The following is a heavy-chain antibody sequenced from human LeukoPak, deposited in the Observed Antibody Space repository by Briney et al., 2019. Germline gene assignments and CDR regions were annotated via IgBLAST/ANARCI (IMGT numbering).Heavy chain of an antibody. J-gene: IGHJ4*02. CDR3: ARYKVVTAPFDY. CDR1: GDSISSYY. Sequence: SETLSLTCTVSGDSISSYYWSWIRQPPGKGLEWIGYIYYSGSTNYNPSLKSRVTIAVDTSKNQFSLKLSSVTAADTAVYYCARYKVVTAPFDYWGQGTLVTVSS. CDR2: IYYSGST. V-gene: IGHV4-59*01. D-gene: IGHD2-21*02.